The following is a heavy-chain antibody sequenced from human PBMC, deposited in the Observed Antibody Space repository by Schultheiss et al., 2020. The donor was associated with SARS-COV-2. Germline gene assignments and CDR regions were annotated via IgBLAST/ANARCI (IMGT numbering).Heavy chain of an antibody. Sequence: SETLSLTCAVSGGSISSSNWWSWVRQPPGKGLEWIGEIYHSGSTNYNPSLKSRVTISVDTSKNQFSLKLSSVTAADTAVYYCARDPGGNFDPWGQGTLVTVAS. D-gene: IGHD4-23*01. CDR2: IYHSGST. J-gene: IGHJ5*02. CDR3: ARDPGGNFDP. V-gene: IGHV4-4*02. CDR1: GGSISSSNW.